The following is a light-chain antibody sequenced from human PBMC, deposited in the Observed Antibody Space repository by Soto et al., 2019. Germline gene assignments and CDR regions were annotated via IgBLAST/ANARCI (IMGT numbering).Light chain of an antibody. CDR3: QQRSNWPLT. CDR1: QSVRSY. J-gene: IGKJ4*01. CDR2: DAS. V-gene: IGKV3-11*01. Sequence: EIVLTQSPATRSLSPGERATLSCRASQSVRSYLGWYQQKPGQAPRLLIYDASHRATGIPARFSGSGSGTDFTLTISSLEPEDFAVYYCQQRSNWPLTFGGGTKVEIK.